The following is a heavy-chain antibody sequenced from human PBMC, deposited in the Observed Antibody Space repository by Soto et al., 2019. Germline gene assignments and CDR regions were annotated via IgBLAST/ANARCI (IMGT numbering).Heavy chain of an antibody. J-gene: IGHJ4*02. D-gene: IGHD3-3*01. CDR3: AVESYDFWSGYPEHFDY. Sequence: GGXLRLSCAASGFTFSXXSMNWVRQXPGKGLEWVSYISSSSSTIYYADSVKGRFTISRDNAKNSLYLQMNSLRDEDTAVYYCAVESYDFWSGYPEHFDYWGQGTLVTVSS. V-gene: IGHV3-48*02. CDR2: ISSSSSTI. CDR1: GFTFSXXS.